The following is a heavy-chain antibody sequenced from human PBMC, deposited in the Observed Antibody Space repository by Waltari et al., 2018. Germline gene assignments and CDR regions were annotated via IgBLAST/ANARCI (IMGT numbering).Heavy chain of an antibody. V-gene: IGHV4-59*11. CDR1: GGSIRSHY. CDR3: ARCSTMRVGRDV. D-gene: IGHD2-15*01. CDR2: IYYSGST. Sequence: QVQLLESGPGLVKPSETLSLTCTVSGGSIRSHYWSWLRQPPGKGLEWIGYIYYSGSTNYNPALKRRVTITVDTSKNQFSLKLSSVTAADTAVDYCARCSTMRVGRDVWGQGTTVTVSS. J-gene: IGHJ6*02.